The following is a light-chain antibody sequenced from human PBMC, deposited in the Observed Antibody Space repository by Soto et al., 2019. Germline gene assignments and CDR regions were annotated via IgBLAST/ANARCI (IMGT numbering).Light chain of an antibody. J-gene: IGKJ1*01. V-gene: IGKV1-5*01. CDR2: DAS. CDR3: QQYNTYLTWT. Sequence: TQSAQSPSTLSASVGARVTFACRSSQSVSMWLAWYQQKPGKAPRLLIYDASNLESGVPSRFSGSGSRTEFTLTITSLQPEDAATYYCQQYNTYLTWTFGQGTKVDIK. CDR1: QSVSMW.